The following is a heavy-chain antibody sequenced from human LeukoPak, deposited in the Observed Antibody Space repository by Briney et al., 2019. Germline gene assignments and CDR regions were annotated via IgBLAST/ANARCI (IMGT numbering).Heavy chain of an antibody. J-gene: IGHJ4*02. Sequence: GGSLRLSCAASGFIFSDYSMSWVRQAPGKGLEWVSAISGSGGSTYYADSVKGRFTISRDNSKNTLYLQMNSLRAEDTAVYYCAKDRRIQLWLGFDYWGQGTLVTVSS. CDR2: ISGSGGST. CDR3: AKDRRIQLWLGFDY. CDR1: GFIFSDYS. V-gene: IGHV3-23*01. D-gene: IGHD5-18*01.